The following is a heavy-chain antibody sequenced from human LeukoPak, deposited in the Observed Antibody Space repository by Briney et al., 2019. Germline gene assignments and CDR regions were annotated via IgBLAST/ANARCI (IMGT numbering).Heavy chain of an antibody. J-gene: IGHJ4*02. V-gene: IGHV3-30*18. CDR2: ISYDGSNK. Sequence: GGSLRLSCAASGFAFSFYAMSWLRQPPGKGLELGAVISYDGSNKYYADSVKGRFTISRDNSKNTLYLQMNSLRAEDTAVYYCAKDLGGKVDTAMVGYDYWGQGTLVTVSS. D-gene: IGHD5-18*01. CDR1: GFAFSFYA. CDR3: AKDLGGKVDTAMVGYDY.